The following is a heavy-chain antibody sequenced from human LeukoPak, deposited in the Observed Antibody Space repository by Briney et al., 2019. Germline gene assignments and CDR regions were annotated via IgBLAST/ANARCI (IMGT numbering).Heavy chain of an antibody. J-gene: IGHJ6*02. CDR2: IYTSGST. D-gene: IGHD5-18*01. CDR3: ARHGALGYSYGYYYHGMDV. Sequence: ETLSLTCTVSGGSISSYYWSWIRQPAGKGLEWIGCIYTSGSTNYNPSLKSRVTISGDTSKNQFSLKLSSVTAADTAVYYCARHGALGYSYGYYYHGMDVRGQGTTVTVSS. CDR1: GGSISSYY. V-gene: IGHV4-4*07.